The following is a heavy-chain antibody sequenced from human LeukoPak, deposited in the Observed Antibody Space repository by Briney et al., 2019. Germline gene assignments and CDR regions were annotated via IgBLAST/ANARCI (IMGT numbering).Heavy chain of an antibody. J-gene: IGHJ4*02. CDR1: GFTFSTYT. V-gene: IGHV3-21*01. Sequence: PGGSLRLSCAASGFTFSTYTMNWVRQAPGKGLEWVSSISSRSSYIYYADSVKGRFTISRDNAKNSLYLQMNSLRAEDTAVYYCARVLHKRNYDSSTYYGYWGQGTLVTVSS. CDR2: ISSRSSYI. CDR3: ARVLHKRNYDSSTYYGY. D-gene: IGHD3-22*01.